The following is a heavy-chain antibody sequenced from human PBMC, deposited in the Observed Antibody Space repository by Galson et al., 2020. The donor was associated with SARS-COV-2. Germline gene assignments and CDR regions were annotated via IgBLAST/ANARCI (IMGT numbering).Heavy chain of an antibody. CDR3: AKEGRGDYEHYGMDV. J-gene: IGHJ6*02. Sequence: GESLKISCAASGFIFSSYGMHWVRQAPGKGLEWVALISYDGSNKYYADSVKGRFTISRDNSKITLYLQMNSLRAEDTAVYFCAKEGRGDYEHYGMDVWGQGTTVTVSS. CDR1: GFIFSSYG. V-gene: IGHV3-30*18. CDR2: ISYDGSNK. D-gene: IGHD4-17*01.